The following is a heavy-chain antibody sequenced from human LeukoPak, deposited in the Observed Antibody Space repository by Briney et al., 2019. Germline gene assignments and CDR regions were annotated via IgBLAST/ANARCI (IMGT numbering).Heavy chain of an antibody. CDR1: GFTFSSYG. CDR3: ARIITMIVVAGGY. J-gene: IGHJ4*02. D-gene: IGHD3-22*01. V-gene: IGHV3-30*02. CDR2: IRYDGSNK. Sequence: GGSLRLSCAASGFTFSSYGMHWVCQAPGKGLEWVAFIRYDGSNKYYADSVKGRFTISRDNSKNTLYLQMNSLRAEDTAVYYCARIITMIVVAGGYWGQGTLVTVSS.